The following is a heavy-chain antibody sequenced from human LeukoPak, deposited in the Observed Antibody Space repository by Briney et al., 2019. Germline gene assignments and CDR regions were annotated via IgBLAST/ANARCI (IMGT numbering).Heavy chain of an antibody. Sequence: GGSLRLSCAASGFTFSSYAMSWVRQAPAQGLEWVSIISIYGGSTFYVDSVKGRFAISRDNSKNTLYLQMNSLRVEDTAVYYCAKTLAGSYFNPYDFWGQGTLVTVSS. CDR1: GFTFSSYA. J-gene: IGHJ4*02. D-gene: IGHD3-10*01. CDR2: ISIYGGST. V-gene: IGHV3-23*01. CDR3: AKTLAGSYFNPYDF.